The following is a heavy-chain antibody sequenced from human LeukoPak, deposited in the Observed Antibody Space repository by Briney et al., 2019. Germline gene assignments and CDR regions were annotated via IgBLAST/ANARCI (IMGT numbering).Heavy chain of an antibody. CDR3: ARVGIALASPFDY. J-gene: IGHJ4*02. CDR2: MSSRGYPL. CDR1: GFTFSDYY. V-gene: IGHV3-11*01. D-gene: IGHD1-1*01. Sequence: PGGSLRLSCLASGFTFSDYYIGWVRQAPGKGVECSSYMSSRGYPLYYAASVKGRFTISRDTAKNTLYLQMHNLRADDTAVYFCARVGIALASPFDYWGLGTLVAVSS.